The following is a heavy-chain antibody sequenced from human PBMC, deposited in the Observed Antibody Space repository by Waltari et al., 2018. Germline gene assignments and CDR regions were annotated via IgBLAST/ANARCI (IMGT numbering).Heavy chain of an antibody. Sequence: QLQLQESGPGLVKPSETLSLTCTVPGGSISSSRYYWGWIRQPPGRGLEWIGSIYYSGSTYYNPSLKSRVTISVDTSKIQFSLKLSSVTAADTAVYYCARRQGVLLWFGELSPFDYWGQGTLVTVSS. CDR2: IYYSGST. D-gene: IGHD3-10*01. CDR1: GGSISSSRYY. J-gene: IGHJ4*02. CDR3: ARRQGVLLWFGELSPFDY. V-gene: IGHV4-39*01.